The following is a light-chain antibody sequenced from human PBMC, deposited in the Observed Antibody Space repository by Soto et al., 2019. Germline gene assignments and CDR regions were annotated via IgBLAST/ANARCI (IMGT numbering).Light chain of an antibody. CDR3: LQDYDYPYT. J-gene: IGKJ2*01. V-gene: IGKV1-6*02. CDR2: AAS. CDR1: QGIKGC. Sequence: IQMNQSPSSLSAFVGSRVTIHLPGRQGIKGCLAWYQQRPGKAPKLLIYAASNLQSGVPSRFSGSGSGTDFTLIISSLQPEDFATYYCLQDYDYPYTFGQGTKLEIK.